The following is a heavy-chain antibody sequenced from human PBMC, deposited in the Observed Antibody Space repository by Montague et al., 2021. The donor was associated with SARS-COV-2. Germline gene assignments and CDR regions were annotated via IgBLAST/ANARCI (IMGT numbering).Heavy chain of an antibody. CDR3: VRVGAARRLNNWFDH. D-gene: IGHD1-26*01. V-gene: IGHV4-39*01. J-gene: IGHJ5*02. CDR2: IYYSGTT. CDR1: GGSISSSDSY. Sequence: SETLSLTCTVSGGSISSSDSYWGWIRQPPGKGLEWIGDIYYSGTTYYNPSLKSRITMAVDTSKNQFSLNLISVTAADTAVYFCVRVGAARRLNNWFDHWGQGALVTVSS.